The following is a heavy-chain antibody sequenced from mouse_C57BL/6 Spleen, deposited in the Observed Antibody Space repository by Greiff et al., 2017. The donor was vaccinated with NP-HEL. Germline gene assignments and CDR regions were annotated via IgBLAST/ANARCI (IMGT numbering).Heavy chain of an antibody. CDR1: GYTFTSYW. CDR2: IDPSDSET. V-gene: IGHV1-52*01. D-gene: IGHD2-1*01. J-gene: IGHJ3*01. Sequence: VQLQQPGAELVRPGSSVKLSCKASGYTFTSYWMHWVKQRPIQGLEWIGNIDPSDSETHYNQKFKDKATLTVDKSSSTAYMQLSSLTSEDSAVYYCAKGSPIYYGNYGFAYWGQGTLVTVSA. CDR3: AKGSPIYYGNYGFAY.